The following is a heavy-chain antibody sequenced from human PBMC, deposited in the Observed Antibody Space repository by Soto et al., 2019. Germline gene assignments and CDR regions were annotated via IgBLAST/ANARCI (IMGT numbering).Heavy chain of an antibody. CDR1: GGTFSSYA. V-gene: IGHV1-69*18. CDR2: IIPFIGTA. J-gene: IGHJ6*02. Sequence: QVQLVQSGAEVKKPGSSVTVSCKASGGTFSSYAISWVRQAPGQGLEWMGRIIPFIGTANYAQRFQGRVTITADESTSTAYMELTSLRSEDTAVYYCARDVMTTVPASYYYGMDVWGQRTTVTVSS. CDR3: ARDVMTTVPASYYYGMDV. D-gene: IGHD4-4*01.